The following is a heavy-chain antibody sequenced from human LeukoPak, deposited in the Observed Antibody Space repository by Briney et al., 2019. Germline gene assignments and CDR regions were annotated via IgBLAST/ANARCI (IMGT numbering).Heavy chain of an antibody. D-gene: IGHD4-17*01. CDR1: DDSFSSHY. CDR2: ISYIGST. Sequence: SETLSLTCAVSDDSFSSHYWTWIRQPPGKGLEWIGYISYIGSTNYNPSLKSRATISIDTSKNQFSLKLSSVTAADTAVYYCARDLVTVTKGFDIWGQGTMVSVSS. CDR3: ARDLVTVTKGFDI. J-gene: IGHJ3*02. V-gene: IGHV4-59*11.